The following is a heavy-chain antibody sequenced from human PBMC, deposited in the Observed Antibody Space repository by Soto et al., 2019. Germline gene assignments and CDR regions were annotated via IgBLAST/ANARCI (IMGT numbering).Heavy chain of an antibody. CDR3: ARDPSIQDGYFDWLRPNYYYYGMDV. CDR2: ISYDGSNK. D-gene: IGHD3-9*01. Sequence: GGSLRLSCAASGFTFSSYAMHWVRQAPGKGLEWVAVISYDGSNKYYADSVKGRFTISRDNSKNTLYLQMNSLRAEDTAVYYCARDPSIQDGYFDWLRPNYYYYGMDVWGQGTTVTVSS. J-gene: IGHJ6*02. V-gene: IGHV3-30-3*01. CDR1: GFTFSSYA.